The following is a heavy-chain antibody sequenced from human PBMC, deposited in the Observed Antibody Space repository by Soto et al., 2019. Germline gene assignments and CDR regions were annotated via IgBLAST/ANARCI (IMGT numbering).Heavy chain of an antibody. V-gene: IGHV3-30-3*01. CDR2: ISYDGSDK. CDR3: ANVLWPLDPYGMDV. Sequence: GGSLRLSCAASGFTFSSYAMHWVRQAPGKGLEWVALISYDGSDKDYADSVKGRFTISRDNSKNTLYLQMNSLRAEDTAVYFCANVLWPLDPYGMDVWGQGTTVTVSS. J-gene: IGHJ6*02. CDR1: GFTFSSYA. D-gene: IGHD6-6*01.